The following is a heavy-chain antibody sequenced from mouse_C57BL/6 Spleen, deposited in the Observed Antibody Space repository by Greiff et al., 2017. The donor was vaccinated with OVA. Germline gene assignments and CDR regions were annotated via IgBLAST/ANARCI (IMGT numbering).Heavy chain of an antibody. CDR3: ARHEALGGNYGYFAY. Sequence: VQLLQSGAELVKPGASVKLSCKASGYTFTEYTIHWVKQRSGQGLEWIGWFYPGSGSITSNEKCEDRATSTAEKSSRTVYMELRRVTSDDSAVYFCARHEALGGNYGYFAYWGQGTTLTVSS. D-gene: IGHD2-1*01. V-gene: IGHV1-62-2*01. J-gene: IGHJ2*01. CDR2: FYPGSGSI. CDR1: GYTFTEYT.